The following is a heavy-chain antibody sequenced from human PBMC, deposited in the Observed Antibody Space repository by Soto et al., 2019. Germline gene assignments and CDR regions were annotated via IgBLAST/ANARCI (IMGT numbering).Heavy chain of an antibody. CDR3: ARGAFDRSGNYLAGWFAP. D-gene: IGHD3-22*01. J-gene: IGHJ5*02. CDR1: GCSFTDHY. V-gene: IGHV1-2*02. Sequence: QVQLVQSGAEVKKPGASVKISCKASGCSFTDHYIHWIRQAPGQGLEWMGWIIPNDGGTKYAQKFQDRINMTRDTSITTAYMDLSRLRSDDTAVYYCARGAFDRSGNYLAGWFAPWAQGTMVTVSS. CDR2: IIPNDGGT.